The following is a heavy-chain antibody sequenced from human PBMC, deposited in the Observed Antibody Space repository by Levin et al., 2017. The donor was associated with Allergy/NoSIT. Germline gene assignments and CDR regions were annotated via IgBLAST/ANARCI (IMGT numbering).Heavy chain of an antibody. CDR3: VKRSDLKGFDS. CDR1: GFTFSTYA. J-gene: IGHJ5*01. Sequence: GGSLRLSCSASGFTFSTYAMQWVRQAPGKGLEYISAISGNGGSTYYADSVMDRFTISRDNYNNTVHLQMSSLRVDDTAVYYCVKRSDLKGFDSWGQGSLVTVSS. CDR2: ISGNGGST. V-gene: IGHV3-64D*06.